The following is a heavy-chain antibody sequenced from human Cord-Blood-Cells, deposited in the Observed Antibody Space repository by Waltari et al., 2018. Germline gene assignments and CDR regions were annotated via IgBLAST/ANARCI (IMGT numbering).Heavy chain of an antibody. CDR2: IYYSGST. V-gene: IGHV4-39*01. CDR1: GGSISSSSYS. Sequence: QLQLQESGPGLVKPSETLSLTCTVSGGSISSSSYSWGWIREPPGKGLEWIGSIYYSGSTYYNPSLKSRVTISVDTSKNQFSLKLSSVTAADTAVYYCARRQCSSTSCYYYGSGSYAFDIWGQGTMVTVSS. J-gene: IGHJ3*02. CDR3: ARRQCSSTSCYYYGSGSYAFDI. D-gene: IGHD3-10*01.